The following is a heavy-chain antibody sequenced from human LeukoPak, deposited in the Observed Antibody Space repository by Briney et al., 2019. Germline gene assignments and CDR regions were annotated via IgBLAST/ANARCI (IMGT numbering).Heavy chain of an antibody. CDR1: GYTFTSYY. Sequence: ASVNVSCRASGYTFTSYYMHWVRQAPGQGLEWMGIINPSGGSTSYAQKFQGRVTVTRDTSTSTVYMELSSLRSEDTAVYYCARGYSSGPLQYWGQGTLVTVSS. D-gene: IGHD6-19*01. CDR2: INPSGGST. J-gene: IGHJ4*02. V-gene: IGHV1-46*01. CDR3: ARGYSSGPLQY.